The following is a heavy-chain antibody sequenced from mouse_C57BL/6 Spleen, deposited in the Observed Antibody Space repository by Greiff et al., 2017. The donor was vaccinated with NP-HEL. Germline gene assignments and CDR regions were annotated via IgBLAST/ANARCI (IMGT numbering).Heavy chain of an antibody. CDR3: AKLTGTKTGAWFAY. Sequence: EVQLVESGPGLVKPSQSLSLTCSVTGYSITSGYYWNWIRQFPGNKLEWMGYISYDGSNNYNPSLKNRISITRDTSKNQFFLKLNSVTTEDTATYYCAKLTGTKTGAWFAYWGQGTLVTVSA. CDR2: ISYDGSN. V-gene: IGHV3-6*01. J-gene: IGHJ3*01. D-gene: IGHD4-1*01. CDR1: GYSITSGYY.